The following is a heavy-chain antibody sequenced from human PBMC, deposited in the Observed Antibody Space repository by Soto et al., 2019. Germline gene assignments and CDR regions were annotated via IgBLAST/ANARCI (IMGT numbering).Heavy chain of an antibody. CDR3: KKARHPDVFWTFDS. CDR2: LGGGGDT. J-gene: IGHJ4*02. CDR1: GFTFGTYT. Sequence: GGSLRLSCAASGFTFGTYTMNWVRQAPGKGLEWVSALGGGGDTHYAESVKGRFTISRDYSKNILLLQMNSLRDEDSAIYYCKKARHPDVFWTFDSWGKGTLVTVSS. V-gene: IGHV3-23*01. D-gene: IGHD3-3*01.